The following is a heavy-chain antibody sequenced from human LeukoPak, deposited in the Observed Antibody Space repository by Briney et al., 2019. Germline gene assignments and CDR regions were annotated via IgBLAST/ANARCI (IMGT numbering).Heavy chain of an antibody. D-gene: IGHD2-2*01. V-gene: IGHV4-34*01. CDR2: INHSGST. CDR3: ARDRGSTRPFDY. J-gene: IGHJ4*02. Sequence: SETLSLTCAVYGWSFSGYYWSWIRQPPGKGLEWIGEINHSGSTNYNPSLKSRVTISVDTSKSQFSLKLSSVTAADTAVYYCARDRGSTRPFDYWGQGTLVTVSS. CDR1: GWSFSGYY.